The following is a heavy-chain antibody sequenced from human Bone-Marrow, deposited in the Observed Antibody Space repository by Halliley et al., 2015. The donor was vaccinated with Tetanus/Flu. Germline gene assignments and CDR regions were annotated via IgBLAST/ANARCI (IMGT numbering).Heavy chain of an antibody. CDR3: AREVGDNSLDY. CDR2: VHHSGST. D-gene: IGHD1-20*01. Sequence: TLSLTCAVSGFSISSGYYWGWIRQTPGKGLEGIGGVHHSGSTYSNPSLASRVSISMEASQNQVSLTLTSVTAADTAVYFCAREVGDNSLDYWGQGTQVTVSS. V-gene: IGHV4-38-2*01. J-gene: IGHJ4*02. CDR1: GFSISSGYY.